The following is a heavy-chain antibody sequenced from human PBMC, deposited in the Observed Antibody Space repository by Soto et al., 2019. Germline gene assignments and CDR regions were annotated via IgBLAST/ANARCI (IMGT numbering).Heavy chain of an antibody. CDR3: ARVWAGTGYYYYYMDV. D-gene: IGHD1-7*01. CDR2: ISAYNGNT. J-gene: IGHJ6*03. CDR1: GYTFTSYG. V-gene: IGHV1-18*01. Sequence: GASVKVSCKASGYTFTSYGISWVRQAPGQGLEWMGWISAYNGNTNYAQKLQGRVTMTTDTSTSTAYMELRSLRSDDTAVYYCARVWAGTGYYYYYMDVWGKGITVTVSS.